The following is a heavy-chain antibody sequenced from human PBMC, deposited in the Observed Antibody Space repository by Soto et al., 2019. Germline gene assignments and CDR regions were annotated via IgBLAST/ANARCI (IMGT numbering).Heavy chain of an antibody. CDR2: INPNSGDT. J-gene: IGHJ4*02. D-gene: IGHD2-15*01. CDR1: GYTFIDYY. V-gene: IGHV1-2*02. Sequence: ASVKFSCKASGYTFIDYYIHWVRQAPGQRLEWMGWINPNSGDTNYAQNFQGRVTMTRDTSITTAYMELSSLRSDDTAVYYCARSGNPNFAYWGQGTLVTVSS. CDR3: ARSGNPNFAY.